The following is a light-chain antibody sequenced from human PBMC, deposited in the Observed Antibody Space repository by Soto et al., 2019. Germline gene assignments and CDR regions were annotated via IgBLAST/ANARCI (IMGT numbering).Light chain of an antibody. CDR3: QQYNSYWT. J-gene: IGKJ1*01. Sequence: DIQMTQSPSTLSASVGDRVTITCRASQSISSWLAWYQQKPGKAPKLLIYDASSLVSGVPSRFSGSGSGTEFTLTISSLQTDDFATYYCQQYNSYWTFGQGTKVEIK. CDR1: QSISSW. CDR2: DAS. V-gene: IGKV1-5*01.